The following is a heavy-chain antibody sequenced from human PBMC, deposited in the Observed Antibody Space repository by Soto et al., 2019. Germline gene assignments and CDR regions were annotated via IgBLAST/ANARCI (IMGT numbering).Heavy chain of an antibody. D-gene: IGHD2-2*01. V-gene: IGHV1-18*01. CDR2: ISAYNGNK. CDR3: AREGYCSSTSCYQPHLYYYYGMDV. J-gene: IGHJ6*02. Sequence: QVQLVQSGAEVKKPGASVKVSCKASGYTFTSYGISWGRQAPGQGLDGLGWISAYNGNKNYAQKLQGRVTMTTDTSTSTAYMELRSLRSDDTAVYYCAREGYCSSTSCYQPHLYYYYGMDVWGQGTTVTVSS. CDR1: GYTFTSYG.